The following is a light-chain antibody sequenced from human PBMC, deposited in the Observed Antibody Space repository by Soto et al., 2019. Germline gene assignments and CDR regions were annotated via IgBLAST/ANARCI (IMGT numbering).Light chain of an antibody. Sequence: EIVLTQSPATLSVSPGERATLSCRTSQIIGTNLAWYQQKPGQAPRLLIYGAFIRAPGFPVRFRGTGSGSEFTLTISSLQSEDGALYYCQQYGSSPRTFGQGTKVEVK. CDR2: GAF. J-gene: IGKJ1*01. V-gene: IGKV3-15*01. CDR1: QIIGTN. CDR3: QQYGSSPRT.